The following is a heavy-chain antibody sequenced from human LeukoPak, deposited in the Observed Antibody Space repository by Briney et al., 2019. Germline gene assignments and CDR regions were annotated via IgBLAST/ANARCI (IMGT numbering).Heavy chain of an antibody. CDR3: AKSTTVPYFDY. CDR1: EFTFSSYG. D-gene: IGHD4-17*01. Sequence: GRSLRLSCAASEFTFSSYGMHWVRQAPGKGLEWVAVISYDGSNKYYADSVKGRFTISRDNSKNTLYLQMNGLRAEDTAVYYCAKSTTVPYFDYWGQGTLVTVSS. CDR2: ISYDGSNK. V-gene: IGHV3-30*18. J-gene: IGHJ4*02.